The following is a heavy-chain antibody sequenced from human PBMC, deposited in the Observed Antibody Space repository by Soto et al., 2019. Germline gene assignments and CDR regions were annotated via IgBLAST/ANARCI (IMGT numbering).Heavy chain of an antibody. V-gene: IGHV3-30-3*01. J-gene: IGHJ3*02. CDR2: ISYDGSNK. CDR3: ARDFSSGWFDAFDI. Sequence: SLRLSCASSGFTFSSYAMHWVRQAPGKGLEWVAVISYDGSNKYYADSVKGRFTISRDNSKNTLYLQMNSLRAEDTAVYYCARDFSSGWFDAFDIWGQGTMVTVSS. D-gene: IGHD6-19*01. CDR1: GFTFSSYA.